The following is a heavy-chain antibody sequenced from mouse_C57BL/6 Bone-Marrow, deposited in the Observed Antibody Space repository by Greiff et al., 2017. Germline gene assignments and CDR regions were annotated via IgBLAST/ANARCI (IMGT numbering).Heavy chain of an antibody. CDR3: ARLGLYGKHAMDY. D-gene: IGHD2-1*01. CDR2: IYPRSGNT. J-gene: IGHJ4*01. CDR1: GYTFTSYG. V-gene: IGHV1-81*01. Sequence: VQGVESGAELARPGASVKLSCKASGYTFTSYGISWVKQRTGQGLEWIGEIYPRSGNTYYNEKFKGKATLTADKSSSTAYMELRSLTSEDSAVDFCARLGLYGKHAMDYWGQGTSVTVSS.